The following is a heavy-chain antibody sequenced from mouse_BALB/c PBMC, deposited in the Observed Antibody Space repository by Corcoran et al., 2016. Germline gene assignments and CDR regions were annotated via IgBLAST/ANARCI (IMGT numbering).Heavy chain of an antibody. V-gene: IGHV14-3*02. Sequence: EVQLQQSGAELVKPGASVKLSCTASGFNIKDTYMHWVKQRPEQGLEWIGRIEPANGNTKYDPKFQGKATITADTFSNTAYLQLSSLTSEDTAVYYCARWDWYFDVWGAGTTVTVSS. J-gene: IGHJ1*01. CDR3: ARWDWYFDV. CDR1: GFNIKDTY. CDR2: IEPANGNT.